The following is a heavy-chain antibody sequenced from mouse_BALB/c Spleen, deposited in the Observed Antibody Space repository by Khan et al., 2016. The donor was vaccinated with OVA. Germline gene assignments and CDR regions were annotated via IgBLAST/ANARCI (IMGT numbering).Heavy chain of an antibody. J-gene: IGHJ3*01. CDR1: GYTFTDYY. V-gene: IGHV1-77*01. Sequence: QVQPQQSGAELARPGASVKLSCKASGYTFTDYYINWVKQRTGQGLEWIGEISPGSGDTYYNERFKGKATLTADKSSSTAYMQLSSLTSESSAVYYCARTNYFGYTFAYWGQGTLVTVSA. CDR3: ARTNYFGYTFAY. D-gene: IGHD1-2*01. CDR2: ISPGSGDT.